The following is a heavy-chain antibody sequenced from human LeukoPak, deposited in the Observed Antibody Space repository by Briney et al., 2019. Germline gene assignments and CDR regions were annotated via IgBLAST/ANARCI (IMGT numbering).Heavy chain of an antibody. CDR2: INHSGST. D-gene: IGHD3-22*01. V-gene: IGHV4-34*01. CDR1: GGSFSGYY. Sequence: PSETLSLTCAVSGGSFSGYYWSWIRQPPGKGLEWIGEINHSGSTDYHPSLKSRVTILVDTSKNQFSLKLSSVTAADTAVYYCARGGYRWSSAYFDYWGQGTLVTVSS. CDR3: ARGGYRWSSAYFDY. J-gene: IGHJ4*02.